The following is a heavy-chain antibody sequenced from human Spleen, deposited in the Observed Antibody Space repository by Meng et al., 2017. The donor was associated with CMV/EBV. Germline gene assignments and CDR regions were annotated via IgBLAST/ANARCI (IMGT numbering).Heavy chain of an antibody. CDR1: GYTFTTHG. CDR3: ATEGTVLRGDF. CDR2: ISPYNGNT. Sequence: CKSSGYTFTTHGISWVRQAPGQGLEWMGWISPYNGNTNYAQKFQGRVTMTTDTSTNTAYMDLRSLRSDDTAVYYCATEGTVLRGDFWGQGTLVTVSS. D-gene: IGHD3-10*01. V-gene: IGHV1-18*01. J-gene: IGHJ4*02.